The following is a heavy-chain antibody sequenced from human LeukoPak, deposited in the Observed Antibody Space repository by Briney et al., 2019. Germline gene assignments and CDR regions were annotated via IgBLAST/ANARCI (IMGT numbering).Heavy chain of an antibody. V-gene: IGHV1-18*01. D-gene: IGHD4-4*01. Sequence: GASVKVSCKASGGTFSSYAISWVRQAPGQGLEWMGWISAYNGNTNYAQKLQGRVTMTTDTSTSTAYMELRSLSSDDTAVYYCARVSATVTIPWGQGTLVTVSS. CDR1: GGTFSSYA. CDR3: ARVSATVTIP. CDR2: ISAYNGNT. J-gene: IGHJ5*02.